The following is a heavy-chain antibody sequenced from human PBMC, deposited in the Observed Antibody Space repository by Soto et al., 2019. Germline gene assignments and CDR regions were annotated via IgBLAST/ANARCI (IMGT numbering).Heavy chain of an antibody. V-gene: IGHV4-39*01. Sequence: SETLSLTCAVSGASIHNSHSFWGWIRQPPGKGLEFIANVYYSGGAHYNPSFKSRVTISVDTATNQVSLRMSSVTAADTAVYFCGRVVEGATRHTDFDSWGQGALVTVSS. CDR1: GASIHNSHSF. J-gene: IGHJ5*01. D-gene: IGHD2-21*01. CDR3: GRVVEGATRHTDFDS. CDR2: VYYSGGA.